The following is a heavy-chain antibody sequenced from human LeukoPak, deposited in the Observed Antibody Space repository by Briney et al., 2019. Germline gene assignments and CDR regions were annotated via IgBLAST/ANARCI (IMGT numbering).Heavy chain of an antibody. J-gene: IGHJ4*02. V-gene: IGHV4-39*07. CDR3: ARVRLGWNRGGIDY. Sequence: PSETLSLTCTVSGGSISSSSYYWGWIRQPPGKGLEWIGSIYYSGSTYYNPSLKSRVTISVDTSKNQFSLKLSSVTAADTAVYYCARVRLGWNRGGIDYWGQGTLVTVSS. D-gene: IGHD3-16*01. CDR1: GGSISSSSYY. CDR2: IYYSGST.